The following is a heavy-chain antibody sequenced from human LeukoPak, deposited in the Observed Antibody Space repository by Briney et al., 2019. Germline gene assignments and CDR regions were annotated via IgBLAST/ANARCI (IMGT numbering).Heavy chain of an antibody. J-gene: IGHJ4*02. CDR1: GFTFSSYA. Sequence: GGSLRLSCAASGFTFSSYAMSWVRQAPGKGLEWVSAISGSGGSTYYADSVKGRFTISRDNSKNTQSLQMNSLRAEDTAVYYCAKAPGLYCSGGSCYFDYWGQGTQVTVSS. CDR2: ISGSGGST. D-gene: IGHD2-15*01. CDR3: AKAPGLYCSGGSCYFDY. V-gene: IGHV3-23*01.